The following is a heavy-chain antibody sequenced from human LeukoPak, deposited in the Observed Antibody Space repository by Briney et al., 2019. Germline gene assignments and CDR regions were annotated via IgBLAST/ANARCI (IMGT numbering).Heavy chain of an antibody. CDR2: INPNSGGT. Sequence: GASVKFSCKASGYTFTGYYMHWVRQAPGQGLEWMGWINPNSGGTNYAQKFQGWVTMTRDTSISTAYMELSRLRSDDTAVYYCARTVVTAPEEFDYWGQGTLVTVSS. V-gene: IGHV1-2*04. D-gene: IGHD2-21*02. CDR1: GYTFTGYY. J-gene: IGHJ4*02. CDR3: ARTVVTAPEEFDY.